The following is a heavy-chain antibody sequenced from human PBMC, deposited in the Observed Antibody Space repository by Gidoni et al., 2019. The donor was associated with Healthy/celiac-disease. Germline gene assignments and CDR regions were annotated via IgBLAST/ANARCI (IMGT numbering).Heavy chain of an antibody. CDR1: GYTFTGYY. CDR3: ARGSEVVPAALKDP. D-gene: IGHD2-2*01. CDR2: INPNSGGT. J-gene: IGHJ5*02. V-gene: IGHV1-2*02. Sequence: QVQLVQSGAEVKKPAASVKVSCKASGYTFTGYYMHWVRQAPGQGLEWMGWINPNSGGTNYAQKFQGMVTMTRDTSISTAYMELSRLRSDDTAVYSCARGSEVVPAALKDPWGQGTLVTVSS.